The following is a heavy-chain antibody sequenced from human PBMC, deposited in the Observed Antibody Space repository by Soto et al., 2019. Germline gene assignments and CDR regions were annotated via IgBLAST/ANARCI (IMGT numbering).Heavy chain of an antibody. Sequence: VSVKVPVNASGYTFTSDGISWVRQAPGQGLEWMGWISAYNGKKNYAQKLQGRVTMTTDNCTRTAYMELRSLRSDDTTVYYCARGYDIFTGCCLNWFKPSGHGRLVTVSS. D-gene: IGHD3-9*01. CDR2: ISAYNGKK. CDR3: ARGYDIFTGCCLNWFKP. J-gene: IGHJ5*02. CDR1: GYTFTSDG. V-gene: IGHV1-18*04.